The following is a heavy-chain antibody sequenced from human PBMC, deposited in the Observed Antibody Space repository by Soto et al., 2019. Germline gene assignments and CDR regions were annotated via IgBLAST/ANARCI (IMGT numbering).Heavy chain of an antibody. J-gene: IGHJ5*02. CDR3: VNRVVGPAAIRARPSWFVP. V-gene: IGHV3-23*01. CDR2: ISGSGGST. D-gene: IGHD2-2*01. CDR1: GVTLSSYA. Sequence: GASLRISGAAPGVTLSSYAMPWERQTTGKGLEWVSAISGSGGSTYYADSVKGRFTSSRDNSKNTLYLQMNSLRAEDTAVYYFVNRVVGPAAIRARPSWFVPWGQVSL.